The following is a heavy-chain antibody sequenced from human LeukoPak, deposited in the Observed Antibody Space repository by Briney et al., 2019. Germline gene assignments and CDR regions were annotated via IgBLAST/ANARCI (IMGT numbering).Heavy chain of an antibody. D-gene: IGHD5-18*01. CDR3: TGYNCGYGY. J-gene: IGHJ4*02. Sequence: PSETLSLTCAVSGGSLSRSGYSWSWIRQPPGGGLEWIGYISHNGSTYYNPSLKSRVTISVDRSKIQFSLKLTSVTAADTAIYYCTGYNCGYGYWGQGTLVTVSS. CDR2: ISHNGST. V-gene: IGHV4-30-2*01. CDR1: GGSLSRSGYS.